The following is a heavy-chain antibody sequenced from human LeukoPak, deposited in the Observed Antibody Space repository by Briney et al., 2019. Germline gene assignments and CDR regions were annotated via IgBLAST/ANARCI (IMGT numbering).Heavy chain of an antibody. J-gene: IGHJ4*02. CDR2: ISSSSSYI. V-gene: IGHV3-21*01. D-gene: IGHD4-17*01. CDR3: AREDFHYGDLDY. Sequence: GGSLRLSCAASAFTFSSYSMNWVRQAPGKGLEWVSSISSSSSYIYYADSVKGRFTISRDNAKNSLYLQMNSLRAEDTAVYYCAREDFHYGDLDYWGQGTLVTVSS. CDR1: AFTFSSYS.